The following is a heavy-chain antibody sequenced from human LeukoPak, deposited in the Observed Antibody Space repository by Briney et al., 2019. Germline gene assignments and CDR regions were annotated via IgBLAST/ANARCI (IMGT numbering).Heavy chain of an antibody. J-gene: IGHJ4*02. CDR2: ISGSGGST. V-gene: IGHV3-23*01. CDR3: AKDPARVVGAIHDY. CDR1: GFTFSSYA. Sequence: GGSLRLSCAASGFTFSSYAMSWVRQAPGRGLEWVSAISGSGGSTYYADSVKGRFTISRDNSKNTLYLQMNSLRAEDTAVYYCAKDPARVVGAIHDYWGQGTLVTVSS. D-gene: IGHD1-26*01.